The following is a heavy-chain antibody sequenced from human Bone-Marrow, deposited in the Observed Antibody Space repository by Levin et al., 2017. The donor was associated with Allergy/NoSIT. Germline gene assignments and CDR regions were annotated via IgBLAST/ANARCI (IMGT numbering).Heavy chain of an antibody. V-gene: IGHV1-18*01. Sequence: PGESLKISCKASGYTFTSYGISWVRQAPGQGLEWMGWISAYNGNTNYAQKLQGRVTMTTDTSTSTAYMELRSLRSDDTAVYYCARDSSGWVKVVDYWGQGTLVTVSS. CDR1: GYTFTSYG. CDR2: ISAYNGNT. CDR3: ARDSSGWVKVVDY. D-gene: IGHD6-19*01. J-gene: IGHJ4*02.